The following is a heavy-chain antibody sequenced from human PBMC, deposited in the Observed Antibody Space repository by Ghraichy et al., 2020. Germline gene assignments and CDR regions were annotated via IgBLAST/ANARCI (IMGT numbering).Heavy chain of an antibody. D-gene: IGHD5-24*01. CDR2: ISRSGSTT. Sequence: GESLNISCAASGFTFSNYDMIWVRQAPGKGLQWVAYISRSGSTTHYADSVKGRFTVAKDNAQNSLSLQMNSLRAEDTAVYYCTRDFSRYTYGYRPSDYWGQGTLVTVSS. CDR1: GFTFSNYD. CDR3: TRDFSRYTYGYRPSDY. V-gene: IGHV3-48*03. J-gene: IGHJ4*02.